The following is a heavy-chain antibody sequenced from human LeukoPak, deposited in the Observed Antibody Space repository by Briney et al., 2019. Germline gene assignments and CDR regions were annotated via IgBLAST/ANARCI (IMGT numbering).Heavy chain of an antibody. Sequence: PGGSLRLSCAAFGFTFSSHGMSWVRQTPGKGLEWVSSISTSGDGTVYADSVKGRVTISRDNSKNTLYLQMNSLRAEDTAVYSCAKNLLGSGAYSWYFDLWGRGTLVTDSS. CDR1: GFTFSSHG. CDR3: AKNLLGSGAYSWYFDL. V-gene: IGHV3-23*01. D-gene: IGHD1-26*01. CDR2: ISTSGDGT. J-gene: IGHJ2*01.